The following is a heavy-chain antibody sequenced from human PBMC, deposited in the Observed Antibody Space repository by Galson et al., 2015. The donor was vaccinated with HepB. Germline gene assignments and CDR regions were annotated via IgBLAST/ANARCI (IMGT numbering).Heavy chain of an antibody. J-gene: IGHJ4*02. CDR2: ISTSNIYI. V-gene: IGHV3-21*01. CDR1: GFTFSSYS. CDR3: ARDSAARGAGDFEFDS. Sequence: SLRLSCAASGFTFSSYSMNWVRQAPGKGLEWVSFISTSNIYIYYADSVKGRFTVSRDNAKNSLYLQMNSLRVEDTAVYYCARDSAARGAGDFEFDSWGQGTLVTVSS. D-gene: IGHD4-17*01.